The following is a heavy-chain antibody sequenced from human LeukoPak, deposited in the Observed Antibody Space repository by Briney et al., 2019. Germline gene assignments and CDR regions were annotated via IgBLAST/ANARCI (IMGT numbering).Heavy chain of an antibody. CDR2: IYYSGST. V-gene: IGHV4-31*03. Sequence: SQTLSLTCTVSGGSISSGGYYWGWIRQHPGKGLEWIGYIYYSGSTYYNPSLKSRVTISVDTSKNQFSLKLSSVTAADTAVYYCARREQLRYYGMDVWGQGTTVTVSS. CDR1: GGSISSGGYY. CDR3: ARREQLRYYGMDV. J-gene: IGHJ6*02. D-gene: IGHD6-13*01.